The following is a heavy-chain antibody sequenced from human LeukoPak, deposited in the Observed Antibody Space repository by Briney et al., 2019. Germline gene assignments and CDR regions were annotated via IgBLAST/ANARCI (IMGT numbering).Heavy chain of an antibody. Sequence: GGSLRLSCAASGINFSSYGMHWVRQAPGKGLEWVAVISYDGSNKYYADSVKGRFTISRDNSKNTLYLQMNSLRAEDTAVYYCAKDLGVGRGYYYGMDVWGKGTTVTVSS. D-gene: IGHD2-21*01. CDR1: GINFSSYG. CDR3: AKDLGVGRGYYYGMDV. V-gene: IGHV3-30*18. CDR2: ISYDGSNK. J-gene: IGHJ6*04.